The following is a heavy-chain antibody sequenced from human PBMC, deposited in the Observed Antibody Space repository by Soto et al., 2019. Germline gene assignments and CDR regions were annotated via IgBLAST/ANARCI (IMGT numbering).Heavy chain of an antibody. CDR1: GGSISSYY. D-gene: IGHD6-19*01. CDR3: AIASSGWYEVDY. Sequence: SETLSLTCTVSGGSISSYYWSWIRQPPGKGLEWIGYIYYSGSTNYNPSLKSRVTISVDTSKNQFSLKLSAVTAADTAVYYCAIASSGWYEVDYWGQGTLVTVSS. J-gene: IGHJ4*02. V-gene: IGHV4-59*08. CDR2: IYYSGST.